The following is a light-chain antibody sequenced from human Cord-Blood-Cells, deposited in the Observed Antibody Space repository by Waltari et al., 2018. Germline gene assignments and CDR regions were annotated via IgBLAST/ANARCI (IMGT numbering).Light chain of an antibody. CDR1: SGPAAPPHS. J-gene: IGLJ3*02. CDR2: STN. Sequence: QTVVTQDPSFSVSPGGTVTLTCGLCSGPAAPPHSPNWYHQTPGQAPRTLIYSTNTRSSGVPDRFSGSILGNKAALTITGAQADDESDYYCVLYMGSGIWVFGGGTKLTVL. V-gene: IGLV8-61*01. CDR3: VLYMGSGIWV.